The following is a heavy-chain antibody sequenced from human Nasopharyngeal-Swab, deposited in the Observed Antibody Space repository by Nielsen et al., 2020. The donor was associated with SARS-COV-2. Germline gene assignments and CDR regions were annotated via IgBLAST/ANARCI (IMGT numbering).Heavy chain of an antibody. Sequence: WIRQPPGKGREWVSAISGSGGSTYYADSVKGRFTISRDNSKNTLYLQMNSLRAEDTAVYYCAKMAGRGYSYGDFEGYFDYWGQGTLVTVSS. J-gene: IGHJ4*02. CDR3: AKMAGRGYSYGDFEGYFDY. CDR2: ISGSGGST. D-gene: IGHD5-18*01. V-gene: IGHV3-23*01.